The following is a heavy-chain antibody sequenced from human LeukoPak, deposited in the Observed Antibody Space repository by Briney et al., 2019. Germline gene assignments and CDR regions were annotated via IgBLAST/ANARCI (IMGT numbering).Heavy chain of an antibody. CDR2: ISSSSGSII. CDR3: ARRVIVTDAFDI. Sequence: GGSLRLSCAASGFTFSSYEMHWVRQAPGKGLEWVSYISSSSGSIIYYADSVKGRFTISRDNAKNSLYLQMNSLRAEDTAVYYCARRVIVTDAFDIWGQGTMVTVSS. J-gene: IGHJ3*02. V-gene: IGHV3-48*03. CDR1: GFTFSSYE. D-gene: IGHD3-16*02.